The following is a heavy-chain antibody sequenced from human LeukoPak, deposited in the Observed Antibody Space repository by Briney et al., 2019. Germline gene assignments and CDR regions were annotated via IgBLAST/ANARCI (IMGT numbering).Heavy chain of an antibody. Sequence: PSETLSLTCAVYGGSFSGHYWSWIRQPPGKGLEWIGEINHSGSTNYNPSLKSRVTISVDTSKNQFSLKLSSVTAADTAVYYCAREAGQLRFLEWLLYHPTHFDYWGQGTLVTVSS. CDR1: GGSFSGHY. CDR2: INHSGST. CDR3: AREAGQLRFLEWLLYHPTHFDY. J-gene: IGHJ4*02. V-gene: IGHV4-34*01. D-gene: IGHD3-3*01.